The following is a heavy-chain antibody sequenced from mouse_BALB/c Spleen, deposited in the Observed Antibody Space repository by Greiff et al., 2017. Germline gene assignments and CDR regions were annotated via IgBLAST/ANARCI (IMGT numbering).Heavy chain of an antibody. Sequence: DVQLVESGGGLVKPGGSLKLSCAASGFTFSSYAMSWVRQTPEKRLEWVASISSGGSTYYPDSVKGRFTISRDNARNILYLQMSSLRSEDTAMYYCARGSWDYDWFAYWGQGTLVTVSA. J-gene: IGHJ3*01. CDR3: ARGSWDYDWFAY. CDR2: ISSGGST. CDR1: GFTFSSYA. V-gene: IGHV5-6-5*01. D-gene: IGHD2-4*01.